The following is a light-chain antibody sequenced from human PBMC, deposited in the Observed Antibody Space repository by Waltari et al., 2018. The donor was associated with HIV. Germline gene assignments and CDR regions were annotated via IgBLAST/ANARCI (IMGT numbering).Light chain of an antibody. V-gene: IGKV3-15*01. J-gene: IGKJ3*01. CDR2: GAS. CDR3: QAFGGT. Sequence: HLAWYQQRPGQSPRLLIYGASTRATGVPARFTGSGSGTDFTLTITSLQSEDFAVYYCQAFGGTFGPGTRV. CDR1: H.